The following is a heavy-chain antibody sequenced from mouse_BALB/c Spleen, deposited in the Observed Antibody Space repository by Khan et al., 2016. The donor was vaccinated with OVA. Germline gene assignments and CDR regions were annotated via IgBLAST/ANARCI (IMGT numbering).Heavy chain of an antibody. D-gene: IGHD1-1*02. Sequence: QVQLQQPGPEVVRPGASVKMSCKASGYTFTSNWMHWVKQRPGQGLEWIGMIDPSNSETSLHQKFNDKATSNVDRSSNTAYMQLSSLTSEDAAVCYCACGLLRTSVRAMDYWGQGTSVTVSA. CDR2: IDPSNSET. CDR1: GYTFTSNW. J-gene: IGHJ4*01. V-gene: IGHV1S127*01. CDR3: ACGLLRTSVRAMDY.